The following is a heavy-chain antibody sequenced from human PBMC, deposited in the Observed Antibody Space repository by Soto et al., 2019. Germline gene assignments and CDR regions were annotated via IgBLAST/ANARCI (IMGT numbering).Heavy chain of an antibody. CDR2: INPNSGGT. V-gene: IGHV1-2*02. CDR3: ARDRGSSGWLDYYYYGMDV. CDR1: GYTFTGYY. D-gene: IGHD6-19*01. Sequence: GASVKVSCKASGYTFTGYYMHWVRQAPGQGLEWMGWINPNSGGTNYAQKFQGRVTMARDTSISTAYMELSRLRSDDTAVYYCARDRGSSGWLDYYYYGMDVWRQGTTVTVSS. J-gene: IGHJ6*02.